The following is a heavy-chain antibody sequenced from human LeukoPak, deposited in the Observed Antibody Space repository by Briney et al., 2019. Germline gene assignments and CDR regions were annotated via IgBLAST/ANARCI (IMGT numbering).Heavy chain of an antibody. CDR3: ARDGDVIYYYDSSGYLDY. CDR2: INPNSGGT. CDR1: GYTFTGYY. D-gene: IGHD3-22*01. Sequence: GASVKVSCKASGYTFTGYYMHWVRQAPGQGLEWMGRINPNSGGTNYAQKFQGRVTMTRDTSISTPYMELSRLRSDDTAVYYCARDGDVIYYYDSSGYLDYWGQGTLVTVSS. V-gene: IGHV1-2*06. J-gene: IGHJ4*02.